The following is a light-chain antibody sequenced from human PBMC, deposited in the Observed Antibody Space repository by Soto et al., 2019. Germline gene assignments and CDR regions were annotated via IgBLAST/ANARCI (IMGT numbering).Light chain of an antibody. J-gene: IGKJ5*01. Sequence: EIVLTQSPGTLSFTPGERATLSCRASQSVSSTYLAWCQQKPGQAPRLLIYGASTRATGIPDRFSGTGSGTDFTLTISRLEPEDFAVYYCQQFGNSPITFGQGTRLEIK. V-gene: IGKV3-20*01. CDR3: QQFGNSPIT. CDR1: QSVSSTY. CDR2: GAS.